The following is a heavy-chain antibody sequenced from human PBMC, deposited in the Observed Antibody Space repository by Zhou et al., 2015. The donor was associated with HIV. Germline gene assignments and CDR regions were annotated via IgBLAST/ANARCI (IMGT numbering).Heavy chain of an antibody. J-gene: IGHJ5*02. CDR1: GYTFSSYA. D-gene: IGHD2-2*01. CDR2: INVGNGNT. CDR3: ARDRGVVVVPAAIYWFDP. Sequence: QVQLVQSGAEEKKPGASVKVSCKASGYTFSSYAMHWVRQAPGQRLEWMGWINVGNGNTKYSQKFQGRVTISRDTSASTAYMELSSLRSEDTAIYYCARDRGVVVVPAAIYWFDPGAREPWSPSPQ. V-gene: IGHV1-3*05.